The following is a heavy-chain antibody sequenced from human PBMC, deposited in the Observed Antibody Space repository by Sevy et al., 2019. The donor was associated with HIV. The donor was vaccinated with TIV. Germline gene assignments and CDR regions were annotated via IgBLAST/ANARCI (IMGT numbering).Heavy chain of an antibody. D-gene: IGHD3-22*01. Sequence: ASVKVSCKASGGTFSSYAISWVRQAPGQGLEWMGGIIPIFGTANYAQKFQGRVTITADESTSTAYMELSSLRSEDTAVDYCARDAHIDSSGYYYVVGDAFDIWGQGTMVTVSS. V-gene: IGHV1-69*13. CDR3: ARDAHIDSSGYYYVVGDAFDI. CDR2: IIPIFGTA. CDR1: GGTFSSYA. J-gene: IGHJ3*02.